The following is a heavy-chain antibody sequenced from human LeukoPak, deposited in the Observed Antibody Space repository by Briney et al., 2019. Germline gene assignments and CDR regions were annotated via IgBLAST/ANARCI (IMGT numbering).Heavy chain of an antibody. CDR2: IIPIFGTA. V-gene: IGHV1-69*13. J-gene: IGHJ5*02. D-gene: IGHD3-3*01. Sequence: SVKVSCKASGYTFTSYGISWVRQAPGQGLEWMGGIIPIFGTANYAQKFQGRVTITADESTSTAYMELSSLRSEDTAVYYCARLYDFSPPNWFDPWGQGTLVTVSS. CDR1: GYTFTSYG. CDR3: ARLYDFSPPNWFDP.